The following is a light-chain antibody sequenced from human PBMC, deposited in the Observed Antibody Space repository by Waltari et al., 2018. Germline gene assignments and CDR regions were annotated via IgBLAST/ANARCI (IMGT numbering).Light chain of an antibody. J-gene: IGKJ5*01. CDR1: QGISSY. CDR2: AAS. CDR3: QQLNSYIS. V-gene: IGKV1-9*01. Sequence: DIQLTQSPSFLSASVGDRVTITCRASQGISSYLAWYQQKPGKAPKLLSYAASTLHSGVPSRFVVIGSVTEFPLTISSLQPGDFATYYCQQLNSYISFGQGTRLEIK.